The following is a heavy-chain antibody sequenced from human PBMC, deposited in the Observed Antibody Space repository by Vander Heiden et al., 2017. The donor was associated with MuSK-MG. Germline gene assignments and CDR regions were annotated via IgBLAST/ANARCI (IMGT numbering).Heavy chain of an antibody. Sequence: QLQLQESGPGLVKPSETLSLTCTVSGGSISSSSYYWGWIPPAPGKGLEWIGSINYSGSTYYNPSLKSRVTISVDTSKNQFSLKLSSVTAADTAVYHCATHYYDSSGYFVYWGQGTLVTVSS. J-gene: IGHJ4*02. V-gene: IGHV4-39*01. CDR3: ATHYYDSSGYFVY. D-gene: IGHD3-22*01. CDR2: INYSGST. CDR1: GGSISSSSYY.